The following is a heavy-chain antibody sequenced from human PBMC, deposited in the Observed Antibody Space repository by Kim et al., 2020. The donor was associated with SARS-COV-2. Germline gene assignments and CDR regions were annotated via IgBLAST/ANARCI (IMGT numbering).Heavy chain of an antibody. J-gene: IGHJ4*02. CDR2: IYYSGST. Sequence: SETLSLTCTVSGGSISSYYWSWIRQPPGKGLEWIGYIYYSGSTNYNPSLKSRVTISVDTSKNQFSLKLSSVTAADTAVYYCARRVYSSSWSKSTISSLYYFDYWGQGTLVTVSS. D-gene: IGHD6-13*01. V-gene: IGHV4-59*08. CDR1: GGSISSYY. CDR3: ARRVYSSSWSKSTISSLYYFDY.